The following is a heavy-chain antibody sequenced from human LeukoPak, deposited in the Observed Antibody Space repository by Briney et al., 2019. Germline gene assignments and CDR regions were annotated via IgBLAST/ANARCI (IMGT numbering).Heavy chain of an antibody. J-gene: IGHJ6*02. CDR3: ARGSPGYYGSGSV. Sequence: SGTLSLTCAVSGGSISSSNWWSWVRQPPGKGLEWIGEIYHSGSTNYNPSLKSRVTISVDKPKNQFSLKLSSVTAADTAVYYCARGSPGYYGSGSVWGQGTTVTVSS. CDR2: IYHSGST. D-gene: IGHD3-10*01. V-gene: IGHV4-4*02. CDR1: GGSISSSNW.